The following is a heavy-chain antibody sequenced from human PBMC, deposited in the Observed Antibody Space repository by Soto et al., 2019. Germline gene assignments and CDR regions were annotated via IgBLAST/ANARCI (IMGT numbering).Heavy chain of an antibody. CDR1: GYTFTSYG. Sequence: ASVQVSCKASGYTFTSYGISWVRQAPGQGLEWMGWISAYNGNTNYAQKLQGRVTMTTDTSTSTAYMELRSLRSDDTAVYYCARGGLQLEQQLGYYYGMDVWGQGTTVTVSS. J-gene: IGHJ6*02. V-gene: IGHV1-18*01. CDR2: ISAYNGNT. CDR3: ARGGLQLEQQLGYYYGMDV. D-gene: IGHD6-13*01.